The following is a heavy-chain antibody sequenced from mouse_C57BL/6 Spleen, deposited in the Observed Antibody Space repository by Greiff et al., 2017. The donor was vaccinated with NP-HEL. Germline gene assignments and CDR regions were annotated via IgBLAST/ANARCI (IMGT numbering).Heavy chain of an antibody. J-gene: IGHJ2*01. V-gene: IGHV5-4*01. CDR1: GFTFSSYA. CDR2: ISDGGSYT. CDR3: ERDYYYDDRDY. Sequence: EVQGVESGGGLVKPGGSLKLSCAASGFTFSSYAMSWVRQTPEKRLEWVATISDGGSYTYYPDNVKGRFTISRDNAKNNLYLQMSHLKSEDTAMYYCERDYYYDDRDYGGQGTTLTVSS. D-gene: IGHD2-13*01.